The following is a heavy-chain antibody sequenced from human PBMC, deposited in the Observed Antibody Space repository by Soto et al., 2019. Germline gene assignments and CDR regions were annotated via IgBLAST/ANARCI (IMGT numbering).Heavy chain of an antibody. J-gene: IGHJ4*02. CDR3: AGLRYFDPYYFDY. CDR1: GGSISSYY. D-gene: IGHD3-9*01. CDR2: IYYSGST. Sequence: PSETLSLTCTVSGGSISSYYWSWIRQPPGKGLEWIGYIYYSGSTNYNPSLKSRVTISVDTSKNQFSLKLSSVTAADTAVYYCAGLRYFDPYYFDYWGQGTLVTVSS. V-gene: IGHV4-59*08.